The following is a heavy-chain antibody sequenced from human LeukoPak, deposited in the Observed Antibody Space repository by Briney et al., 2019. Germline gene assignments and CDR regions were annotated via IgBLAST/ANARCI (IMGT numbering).Heavy chain of an antibody. CDR2: IRSKAYGGIT. J-gene: IGHJ6*02. Sequence: GGSLRLSCTASGFTFGDYAMSWFRQAPGKGLEWVGFIRSKAYGGITEYAASVKGRFTISRDDSKSIAYLQMNSLKTEDTAVYYCTRASPPDYYYYGMDVWGQGTTVTVSS. CDR3: TRASPPDYYYYGMDV. CDR1: GFTFGDYA. V-gene: IGHV3-49*03.